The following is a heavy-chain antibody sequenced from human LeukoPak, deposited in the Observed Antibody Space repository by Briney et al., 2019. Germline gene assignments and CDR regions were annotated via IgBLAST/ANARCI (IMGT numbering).Heavy chain of an antibody. Sequence: SETLSLTCTVSGGSISSYYWSWIRQPPGKGLEWIGYIYYSGSTNYNPSLKSRVTISVDTSKNQFSLKLSSVTAADTAVYYCARDLRSSSWYFYWGQGTLVTVSS. CDR3: ARDLRSSSWYFY. CDR1: GGSISSYY. V-gene: IGHV4-59*01. D-gene: IGHD6-13*01. CDR2: IYYSGST. J-gene: IGHJ4*02.